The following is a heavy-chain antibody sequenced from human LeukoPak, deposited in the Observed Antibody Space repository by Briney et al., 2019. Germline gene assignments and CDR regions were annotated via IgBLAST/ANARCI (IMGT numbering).Heavy chain of an antibody. D-gene: IGHD1-1*01. CDR2: MFHSGST. V-gene: IGHV4-38-2*02. Sequence: SETLSLTCTVSGYSPSSGFYWGWIRQPPGKGLEWIATMFHSGSTYYNPSLESRVTISMDTSKNQFSLRPISVTAADTALYYCARFGTRDNCCHPGVDTWGQGTPVTVSS. CDR1: GYSPSSGFY. J-gene: IGHJ5*02. CDR3: ARFGTRDNCCHPGVDT.